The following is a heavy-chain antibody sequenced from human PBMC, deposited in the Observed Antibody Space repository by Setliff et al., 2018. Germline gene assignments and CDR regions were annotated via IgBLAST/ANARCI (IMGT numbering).Heavy chain of an antibody. J-gene: IGHJ3*02. CDR3: STNAGRRSRWYPRRPGEGHAFDI. Sequence: ASVKVSCKVSGYTLTELSRHWVRQAPGKGLEWMGGFDPEDGETIYAQKFQGRVTMTEDTSTATAYMELSSLRSEDTAVYYCSTNAGRRSRWYPRRPGEGHAFDIWGQGTRVTVSS. D-gene: IGHD6-13*01. CDR2: FDPEDGET. CDR1: GYTLTELS. V-gene: IGHV1-24*01.